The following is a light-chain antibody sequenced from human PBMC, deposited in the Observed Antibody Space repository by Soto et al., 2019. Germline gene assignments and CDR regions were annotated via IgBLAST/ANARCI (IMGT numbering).Light chain of an antibody. CDR1: QTSNNN. CDR3: QQTYITPIT. V-gene: IGKV1-39*01. J-gene: IGKJ5*01. CDR2: SSS. Sequence: DIEMTQSPASLSASVGDRVTISCRTSQTSNNNLNWYQQRPGKAPKLLIYSSSSLMSGVPPRFSGSGSGTDFSLTISSLQPEDFATYFCQQTYITPITFGQGTRLDIK.